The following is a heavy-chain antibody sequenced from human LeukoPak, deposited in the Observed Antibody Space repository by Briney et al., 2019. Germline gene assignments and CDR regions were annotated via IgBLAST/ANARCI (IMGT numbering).Heavy chain of an antibody. D-gene: IGHD3-9*01. CDR3: ARSEGYYDILTGYYYYYGMDV. V-gene: IGHV3-15*01. CDR2: IKSKTDGGTT. CDR1: GFTFSNAW. J-gene: IGHJ6*04. Sequence: GGSLRLSCAASGFTFSNAWMSWVRQAPGKGLEWVGRIKSKTDGGTTDYAAPVKGRFTISRDDSKNTLYLQMNSLKTEDTAVYYCARSEGYYDILTGYYYYYGMDVWGKGTTVTVSS.